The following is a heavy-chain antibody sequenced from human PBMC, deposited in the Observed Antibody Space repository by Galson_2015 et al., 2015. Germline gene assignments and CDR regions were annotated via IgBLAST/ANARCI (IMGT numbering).Heavy chain of an antibody. CDR2: ISDEGSIK. J-gene: IGHJ4*02. Sequence: SLRLSCAARGFTFSSCGMHWVRQAPGKGLEWVALISDEGSIKEYADSVKGRFTISRDNAKNSLYLQMNSLGAEDTAVYYCARQILDYDFWSGYYPTNFDYWGQGTLVTVSS. V-gene: IGHV3-30*03. D-gene: IGHD3-3*01. CDR1: GFTFSSCG. CDR3: ARQILDYDFWSGYYPTNFDY.